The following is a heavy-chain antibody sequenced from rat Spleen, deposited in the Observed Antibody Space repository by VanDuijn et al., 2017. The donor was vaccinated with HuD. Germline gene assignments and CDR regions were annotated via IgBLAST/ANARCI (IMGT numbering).Heavy chain of an antibody. CDR1: GYSITSSYK. CDR3: ARDSTYASLDY. V-gene: IGHV3-3*01. CDR2: IDSAGST. Sequence: EVQLQESGPGLVKPSQSLSLTCSVTGYSITSSYKWNWIRKFPGNKLEWMGYIDSAGSTNYNPSLKSRVSITRDTSKNQFFLQVNSVSTEDTATYYCARDSTYASLDYWGQGTLVTVSS. D-gene: IGHD1-2*01. J-gene: IGHJ3*01.